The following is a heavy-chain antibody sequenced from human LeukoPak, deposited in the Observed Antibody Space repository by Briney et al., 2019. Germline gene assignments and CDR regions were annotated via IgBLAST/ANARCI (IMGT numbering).Heavy chain of an antibody. CDR3: ARDMITFGGVIEGEDY. Sequence: GASVKVSCKASGYTLTSYGISWVRQAPGQGLEWMGWISAYNGNTNYAQKLQGRVTMTTDTSTSTAYMELRSLRSDDTAVYYCARDMITFGGVIEGEDYWGQGTLVTVSS. V-gene: IGHV1-18*01. CDR2: ISAYNGNT. J-gene: IGHJ4*02. D-gene: IGHD3-16*02. CDR1: GYTLTSYG.